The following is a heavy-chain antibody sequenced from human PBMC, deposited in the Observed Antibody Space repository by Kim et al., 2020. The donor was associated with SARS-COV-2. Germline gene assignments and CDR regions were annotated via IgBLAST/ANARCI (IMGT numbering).Heavy chain of an antibody. J-gene: IGHJ3*02. CDR3: ARDPHSYSSGAASRSFDI. D-gene: IGHD6-19*01. V-gene: IGHV3-30-3*01. CDR1: GFTFSSYA. Sequence: GGSLRLSCAASGFTFSSYAMHWVRQAPGKGLEWVAVISYDGSNKYYADSVKGRFTISRDNSKNTLYLQMNSLRAEDTAVYYCARDPHSYSSGAASRSFDIWGQGTMVTVSS. CDR2: ISYDGSNK.